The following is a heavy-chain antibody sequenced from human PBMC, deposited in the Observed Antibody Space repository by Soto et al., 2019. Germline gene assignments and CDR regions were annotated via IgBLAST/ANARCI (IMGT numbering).Heavy chain of an antibody. J-gene: IGHJ3*02. CDR1: AFTFSSYG. CDR3: AKDIAANTRYYVFCRGYLNTRGLHDI. V-gene: IGHV3-30*18. Sequence: GGSLRLSCAASAFTFSSYGIPWDRQSPDKELEWVAVISYDGSNKYYADSVKGRFTSSRDNSKNTLLLQMNRLRAEDTAVYYCAKDIAANTRYYVFCRGYLNTRGLHDIWGRGTIVTVS. CDR2: ISYDGSNK. D-gene: IGHD3-3*01.